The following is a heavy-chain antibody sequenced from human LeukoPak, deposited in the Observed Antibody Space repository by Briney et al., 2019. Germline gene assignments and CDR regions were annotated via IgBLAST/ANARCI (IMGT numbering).Heavy chain of an antibody. J-gene: IGHJ5*02. D-gene: IGHD2-8*01. V-gene: IGHV2-5*01. CDR2: IYWSDSK. CDR3: ALAPHLPMLWFDP. Sequence: SGPTLANPTQTLTLTCTFSGFSLSTSGLGVGWIRQPQGKALEWLALIYWSDSKRYKPSLTSRLTISKDTSTNQVVLRMTNMDPMDTATYYCALAPHLPMLWFDPWGQGTLVTVSA. CDR1: GFSLSTSGLG.